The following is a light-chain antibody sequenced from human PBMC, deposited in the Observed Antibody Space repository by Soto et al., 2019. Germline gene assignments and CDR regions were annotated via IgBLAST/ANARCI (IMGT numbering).Light chain of an antibody. CDR2: GAS. CDR3: QPRAT. Sequence: EIVFTHSPGTLSFSFVERATLSCRASQSVSSYLAWYQQKSGQAPRLLIYGASTRATDIPARFSGSGSGTDFTLPISSLEPEDFAVYYCQPRATFGQGTRLEIK. J-gene: IGKJ5*01. V-gene: IGKV3-11*01. CDR1: QSVSSY.